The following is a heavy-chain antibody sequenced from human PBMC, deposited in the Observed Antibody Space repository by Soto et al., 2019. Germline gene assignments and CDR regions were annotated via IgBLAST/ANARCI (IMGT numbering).Heavy chain of an antibody. J-gene: IGHJ4*02. CDR3: ASLVQARWDY. CDR1: GFTFSSYS. V-gene: IGHV3-48*02. CDR2: ISSSSSTI. Sequence: EVPLVESGGGLVQPGGSLRLCCAASGFTFSSYSMNWVRQAPGKGLKWVSYISSSSSTIYYADSVKGRFTISRDNAKNSLYLQMNSLRDEDTAVYYCASLVQARWDYWGQGTLVTVSS. D-gene: IGHD6-6*01.